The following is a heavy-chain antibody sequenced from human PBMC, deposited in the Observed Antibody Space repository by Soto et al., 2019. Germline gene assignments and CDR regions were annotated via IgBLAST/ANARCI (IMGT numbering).Heavy chain of an antibody. J-gene: IGHJ3*01. Sequence: VQVVESGGGSVQPGGSLRLSCAASGFTFSTYSMNWVRQAPGTGLEWLSYISSGGSTIYYADSVKGRFTISRDNAKNSLYLQMNRLRVEDTAVYSCSRDVYGEDAFGLWGQRTMVTVSS. D-gene: IGHD4-17*01. V-gene: IGHV3-48*01. CDR3: SRDVYGEDAFGL. CDR1: GFTFSTYS. CDR2: ISSGGSTI.